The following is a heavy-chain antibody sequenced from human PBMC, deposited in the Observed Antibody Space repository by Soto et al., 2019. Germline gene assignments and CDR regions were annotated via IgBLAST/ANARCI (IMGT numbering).Heavy chain of an antibody. CDR2: IRSKANSYAT. CDR3: TRHDGKSQQLAPFDY. J-gene: IGHJ4*02. D-gene: IGHD6-13*01. V-gene: IGHV3-73*02. Sequence: EVQLVESGGGLVQPGGALKVSCAASGFTFSGSAMHWVRHASGKGLEWVGRIRSKANSYATAYAASVKGTFTISRDDSKNTAYLQMNSLKTEDTAVYYCTRHDGKSQQLAPFDYWGQGTLVTVSS. CDR1: GFTFSGSA.